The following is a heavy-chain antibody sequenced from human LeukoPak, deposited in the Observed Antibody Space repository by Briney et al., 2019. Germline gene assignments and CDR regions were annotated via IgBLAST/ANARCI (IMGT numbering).Heavy chain of an antibody. CDR2: INNDGTNI. CDR3: ASTAYCGGDCYYYFDY. D-gene: IGHD2-21*02. CDR1: GFTFSRHW. V-gene: IGHV3-74*01. Sequence: GGSLRLSCAASGFTFSRHWMHWVRQAPGKGLLWVSRINNDGTNIGYADSVKGRFTISRDNAKNTVYLQMNSLRAEDTAVYFCASTAYCGGDCYYYFDYWGQGTLVTVSS. J-gene: IGHJ4*02.